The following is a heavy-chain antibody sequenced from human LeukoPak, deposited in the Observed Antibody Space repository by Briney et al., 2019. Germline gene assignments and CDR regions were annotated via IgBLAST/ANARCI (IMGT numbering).Heavy chain of an antibody. CDR1: GFTFSTYW. CDR3: ARDTPQVGIDY. CDR2: INGDGSST. V-gene: IGHV3-74*01. D-gene: IGHD1-26*01. Sequence: GGSLRLSCAASGFTFSTYWMHWVRQAAGKGLVWVSHINGDGSSTSYADSVKGRFTISRDNAKNTLYLQMNSLRDEDTAVYYCARDTPQVGIDYWGQGTLVTVSS. J-gene: IGHJ4*02.